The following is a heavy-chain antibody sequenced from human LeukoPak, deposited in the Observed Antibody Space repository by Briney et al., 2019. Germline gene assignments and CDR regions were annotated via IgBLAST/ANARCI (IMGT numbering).Heavy chain of an antibody. Sequence: SETLSLTCTVSGGSISSYYWTWIRQPPGKGLEWIGHIYYSGSTNYNPSLESRVTISVDTSKNQFSLKLSSVTAADTAVYYCAREPILAAAGTIDYWGQGTLVTVSS. D-gene: IGHD6-13*01. CDR3: AREPILAAAGTIDY. CDR1: GGSISSYY. V-gene: IGHV4-59*12. J-gene: IGHJ4*02. CDR2: IYYSGST.